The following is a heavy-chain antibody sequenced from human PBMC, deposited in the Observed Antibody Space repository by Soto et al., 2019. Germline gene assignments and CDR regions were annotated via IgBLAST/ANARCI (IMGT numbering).Heavy chain of an antibody. Sequence: QVQLVQSGAEVKMPGASVKVSCKASGYTFTSYGIIWVRQAPGQGLEWMGWINPYNGNTKYAQKLQGRVTMTTDTSTSTDYMELRSLRSDDTAVYYCAKGAGWEPQYYFDYWGQGTLVPVSS. D-gene: IGHD1-26*01. CDR3: AKGAGWEPQYYFDY. CDR2: INPYNGNT. V-gene: IGHV1-18*01. CDR1: GYTFTSYG. J-gene: IGHJ4*02.